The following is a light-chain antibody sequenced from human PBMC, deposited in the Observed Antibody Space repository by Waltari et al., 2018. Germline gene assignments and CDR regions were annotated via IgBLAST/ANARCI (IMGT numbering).Light chain of an antibody. Sequence: CRASQSVHSYLAWYQQKPGQAPKLLMYDASNRARDIPARFSGSGSGTDFTLTIRSLEPEDFAVYYCQHRSNWPRFTFGPGTKVDIK. J-gene: IGKJ3*01. V-gene: IGKV3-11*01. CDR3: QHRSNWPRFT. CDR2: DAS. CDR1: QSVHSY.